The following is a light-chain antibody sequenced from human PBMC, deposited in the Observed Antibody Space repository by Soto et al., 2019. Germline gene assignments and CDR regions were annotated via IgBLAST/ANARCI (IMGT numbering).Light chain of an antibody. V-gene: IGLV2-14*01. J-gene: IGLJ1*01. CDR3: SVYTRTSTYV. CDR2: EVS. CDR1: SSDVGGYNY. Sequence: QSALTQPASVSGSPGQSITISCTGTSSDVGGYNYVSWYQQHPGKAPKLMIYEVSNRPSGVPDRFSGSRSGNTASLTISGLQPEDEGDYYCSVYTRTSTYVFGPGTKLTVL.